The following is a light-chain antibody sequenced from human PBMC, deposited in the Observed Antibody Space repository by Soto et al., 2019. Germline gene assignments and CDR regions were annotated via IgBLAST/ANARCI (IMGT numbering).Light chain of an antibody. CDR1: SSNIGAGYD. V-gene: IGLV1-40*01. CDR2: GNS. Sequence: QPVLTQPPSVSGAPGQRVTISCTGSSSNIGAGYDVHWYQQLPGTAPKLLIYGNSNRPSGVPDRFSGSKSGTSASLAITGLQAEAEADYYCQSYDSSLSGSVFGGATKLTVL. CDR3: QSYDSSLSGSV. J-gene: IGLJ2*01.